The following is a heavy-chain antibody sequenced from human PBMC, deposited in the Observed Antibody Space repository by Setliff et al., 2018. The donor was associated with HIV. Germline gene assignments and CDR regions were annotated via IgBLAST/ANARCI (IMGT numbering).Heavy chain of an antibody. V-gene: IGHV4-59*11. CDR3: ARGFPSGYFDY. CDR1: GGSISSHY. CDR2: ISYSGST. Sequence: SETLSLTCTVSGGSISSHYWNWIRQPPGKGLEWIGYISYSGSTNFYSGSTKYNPSLKSRVTISVDTSKNQFYLRVSHVTAADTAVYYCARGFPSGYFDYWGQGALVTVSS. D-gene: IGHD6-19*01. J-gene: IGHJ4*02.